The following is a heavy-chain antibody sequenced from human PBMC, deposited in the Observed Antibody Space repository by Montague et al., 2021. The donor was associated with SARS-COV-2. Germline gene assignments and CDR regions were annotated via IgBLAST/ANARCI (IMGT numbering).Heavy chain of an antibody. Sequence: SLRLSCAASRFTFNTYTMHWVRQAPGKELQWVAAISYDGSKKYYIDSVKGRLTISRDNSRNTLSLQMNSLRSEDSAVYYCARDGSGYASNYFYVMDVRGQGTMVTVSS. CDR2: ISYDGSKK. CDR1: RFTFNTYT. D-gene: IGHD3-22*01. J-gene: IGHJ6*02. CDR3: ARDGSGYASNYFYVMDV. V-gene: IGHV3-30*04.